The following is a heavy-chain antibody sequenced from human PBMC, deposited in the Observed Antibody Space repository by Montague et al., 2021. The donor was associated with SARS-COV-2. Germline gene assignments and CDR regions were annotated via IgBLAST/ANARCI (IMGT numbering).Heavy chain of an antibody. CDR2: INPRGST. Sequence: SETLSLTCGVSGGSLSGYYWSWIRQPPGKGLEWIGDINPRGSTNYNPSLKSRVIISVDTSKNQFSLKLNSVTAADTAVYYCARGLLSMNMVVVVLLGGIYYFDSWGQGILVAVSS. J-gene: IGHJ4*02. CDR1: GGSLSGYY. D-gene: IGHD3-22*01. V-gene: IGHV4-34*01. CDR3: ARGLLSMNMVVVVLLGGIYYFDS.